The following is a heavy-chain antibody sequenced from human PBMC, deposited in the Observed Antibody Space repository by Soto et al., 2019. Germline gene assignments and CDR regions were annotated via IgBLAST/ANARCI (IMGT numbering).Heavy chain of an antibody. CDR2: IWYDGSNK. D-gene: IGHD2-2*01. J-gene: IGHJ4*02. CDR3: ARDLDCSSTSCYEDY. CDR1: GFTFSSYG. V-gene: IGHV3-33*01. Sequence: QVQLVESGGGVVQPGRSLRLSCAASGFTFSSYGMHWVRQAPGKGLEWVAVIWYDGSNKYYADSVKGRFTISRDNSKNTLYLQMNSRRAEDTAVYYCARDLDCSSTSCYEDYWGQGTLVTVSS.